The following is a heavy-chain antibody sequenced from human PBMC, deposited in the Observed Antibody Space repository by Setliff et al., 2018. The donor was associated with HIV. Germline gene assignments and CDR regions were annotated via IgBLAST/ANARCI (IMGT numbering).Heavy chain of an antibody. D-gene: IGHD2-2*02. J-gene: IGHJ3*02. CDR1: GYTFTNYA. CDR3: ARVWMHCNCTSCYIRDAFDI. V-gene: IGHV7-4-1*02. CDR2: INTNTGNP. Sequence: ASVKVSCKTSGYTFTNYAINWVRQAPGQGLEWMGWINTNTGNPTYAQGFTGRFVFSLDTSVTAAHLQISGLQAEDTAVYYCARVWMHCNCTSCYIRDAFDIWGQGKMVTVSS.